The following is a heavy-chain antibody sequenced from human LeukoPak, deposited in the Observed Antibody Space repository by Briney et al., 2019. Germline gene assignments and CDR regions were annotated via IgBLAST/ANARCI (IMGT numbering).Heavy chain of an antibody. V-gene: IGHV3-7*01. CDR2: INEDGSEK. CDR1: GFTFSSYW. CDR3: ARDFDFWSGYAPGY. Sequence: GGSLRLSCAASGFTFSSYWMSWVRQAPGKGLEWVANINEDGSEKYYVDSVKGRLTISRDNAKNSLYLQMNNLRVEDTAMYYCARDFDFWSGYAPGYWGQGALVTVSS. J-gene: IGHJ4*02. D-gene: IGHD3-3*01.